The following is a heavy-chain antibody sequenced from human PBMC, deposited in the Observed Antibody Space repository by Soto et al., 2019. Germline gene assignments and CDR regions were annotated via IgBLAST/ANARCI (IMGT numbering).Heavy chain of an antibody. V-gene: IGHV1-8*01. CDR2: MNPNSGNT. Sequence: ASVKVSCKASGYTFTSYDINWVRQATGQGLEWMGWMNPNSGNTGYAQKFQGRVTMTRNTSISTAYMELSSLRSEDTAVYYCARLTPNCTNGVCYMVFYFDYWGQGTLVTVS. J-gene: IGHJ4*02. D-gene: IGHD2-8*01. CDR1: GYTFTSYD. CDR3: ARLTPNCTNGVCYMVFYFDY.